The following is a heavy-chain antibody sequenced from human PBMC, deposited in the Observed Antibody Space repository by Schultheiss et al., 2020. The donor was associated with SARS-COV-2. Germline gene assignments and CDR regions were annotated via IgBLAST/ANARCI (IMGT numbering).Heavy chain of an antibody. CDR2: IIPIFGTA. D-gene: IGHD1-1*01. V-gene: IGHV1-69*13. J-gene: IGHJ4*02. CDR3: AKSDKVRQNGIDY. Sequence: SVKVSCKASGYIFTNYGISWVRQAPGQGLEWMGGIIPIFGTANYAQKFQGRVTITADESTSTAYMELSSLATEDTAVYYCAKSDKVRQNGIDYWGQGTLVTVSS. CDR1: GYIFTNYG.